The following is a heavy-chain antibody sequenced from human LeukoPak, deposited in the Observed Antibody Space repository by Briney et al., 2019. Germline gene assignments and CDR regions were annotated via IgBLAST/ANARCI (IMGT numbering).Heavy chain of an antibody. CDR3: ARDGSAATGPSYFDY. Sequence: SGRVSFTASGGTFSIYAITWLRQAPGQGHEWRGGIIPIFPTSHSALKFQGRATITADDSTSTAYMELSSLRSDDTAVYYCARDGSAATGPSYFDYWGQGTLVTVSS. CDR1: GGTFSIYA. CDR2: IIPIFPTS. V-gene: IGHV1-69*13. J-gene: IGHJ4*02. D-gene: IGHD6-13*01.